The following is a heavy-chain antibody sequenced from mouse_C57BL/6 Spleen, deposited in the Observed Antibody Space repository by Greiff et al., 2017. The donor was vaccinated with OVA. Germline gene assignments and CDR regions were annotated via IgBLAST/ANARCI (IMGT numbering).Heavy chain of an antibody. V-gene: IGHV1-64*01. J-gene: IGHJ1*03. Sequence: QVQLQQPGAELVKPGASVTLSCKASGYTFTSYWMHWVKPRPGPGLEWIGMIHPNSGSTNYNEKFKSKATLTVDKSTSTAYMQLSSLTSEDSAVYYCARGVVATYWYFDGWGTGTTVTVSS. CDR1: GYTFTSYW. CDR2: IHPNSGST. CDR3: ARGVVATYWYFDG. D-gene: IGHD1-1*01.